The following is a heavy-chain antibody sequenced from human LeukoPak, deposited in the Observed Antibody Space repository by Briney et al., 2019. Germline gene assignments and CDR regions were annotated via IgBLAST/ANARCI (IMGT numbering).Heavy chain of an antibody. J-gene: IGHJ4*02. D-gene: IGHD3-3*01. Sequence: ASVKVSCKASGYTFTGYYMHWVRQAPGQGLEWMGWINPNSGGTNYAQKFQGWVTMTRDTSISTAYMELSRLRSDDAAVYYCAREREYYDFWSGYPPRTGFDYWGQGTLVTVSS. CDR2: INPNSGGT. CDR1: GYTFTGYY. V-gene: IGHV1-2*04. CDR3: AREREYYDFWSGYPPRTGFDY.